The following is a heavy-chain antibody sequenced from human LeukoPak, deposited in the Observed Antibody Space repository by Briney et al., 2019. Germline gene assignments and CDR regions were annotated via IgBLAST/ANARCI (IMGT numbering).Heavy chain of an antibody. D-gene: IGHD1-26*01. CDR3: ARGPWRLYGSRPSVPYYFDY. J-gene: IGHJ4*02. CDR2: IKQDGSEK. CDR1: GFTFSSYR. Sequence: GGSLRLSCAASGFTFSSYRMGWVRQAPGKGLEWVANIKQDGSEKYYVDSVKGRFTISRDNAKNSLYLQMNSLRAEDTAVYYCARGPWRLYGSRPSVPYYFDYWGQGTLVTVSS. V-gene: IGHV3-7*01.